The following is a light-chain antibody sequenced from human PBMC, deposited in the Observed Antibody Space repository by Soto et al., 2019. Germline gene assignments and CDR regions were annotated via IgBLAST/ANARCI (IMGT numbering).Light chain of an antibody. J-gene: IGKJ5*01. V-gene: IGKV3D-20*02. CDR2: DAY. CDR3: QQRHMWPIT. CDR1: QSVTSNY. Sequence: EIVLTQSPGTLSLSPGERATLSCRAIQSVTSNYLAWYQQKPGQAPRLLIYDAYNRATGIPPRFSGSGSGTDFTLTISSLEPEDSAVYYCQQRHMWPITFGQGTRLE.